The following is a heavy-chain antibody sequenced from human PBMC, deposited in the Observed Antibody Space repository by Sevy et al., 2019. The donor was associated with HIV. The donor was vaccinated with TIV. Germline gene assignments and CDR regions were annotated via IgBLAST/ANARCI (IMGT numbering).Heavy chain of an antibody. CDR1: GYTLTAFA. Sequence: ASVKVSCKVSGYTLTAFAMHWVRQAPGKGLEWMGTFDPEDDERIYAQKFQGRVSMTEDTSADTAYMEISSLRSEDTAIYYWATTKDYYDSSAYPVDYWGQGTLVTVSS. V-gene: IGHV1-24*01. CDR2: FDPEDDER. CDR3: ATTKDYYDSSAYPVDY. D-gene: IGHD3-22*01. J-gene: IGHJ4*02.